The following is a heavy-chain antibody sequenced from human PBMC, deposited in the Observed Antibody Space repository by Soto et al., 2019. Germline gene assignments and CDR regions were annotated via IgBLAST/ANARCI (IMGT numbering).Heavy chain of an antibody. V-gene: IGHV3-11*06. J-gene: IGHJ5*02. D-gene: IGHD6-13*01. CDR1: GFTFSDYY. Sequence: PGGSLRLSCAASGFTFSDYYMSWIRQAPGKGLEYISYISSSSGSTNYADSVKGRFTISRDNAKNSLYLQMSSLRAEDTAVYYCTRDASRDSSARGWFDPWGPGTLVTVSS. CDR3: TRDASRDSSARGWFDP. CDR2: ISSSSGST.